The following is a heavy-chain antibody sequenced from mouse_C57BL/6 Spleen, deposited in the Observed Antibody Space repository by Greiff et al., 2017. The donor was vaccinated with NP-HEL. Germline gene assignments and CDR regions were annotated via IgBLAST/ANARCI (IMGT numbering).Heavy chain of an antibody. V-gene: IGHV2-5*01. CDR2: IWRGGST. J-gene: IGHJ3*01. CDR1: GFSFTSYG. CDR3: ATGLSDCYDYDAGAY. Sequence: QVHVKQSGPGLVQPSQSLSITCTVSGFSFTSYGVHWVRQSPGKGLEWLGVIWRGGSTDYNAAFMSRLSIIKDNSKSQVFFKMNSLQADDTAIYYCATGLSDCYDYDAGAYWGQGTLVTVSA. D-gene: IGHD2-4*01.